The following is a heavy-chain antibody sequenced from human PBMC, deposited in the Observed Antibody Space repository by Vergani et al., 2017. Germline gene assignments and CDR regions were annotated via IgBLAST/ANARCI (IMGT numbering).Heavy chain of an antibody. CDR3: AKDHHGSGSSIYFDY. Sequence: EVQLLESGGGLVQPGGSLRLSCAASGFTFSSYAMHWVRQAPGKGLEWVSGISWNSGSIGYADSVKGRFTISRDNAKNSLNLQMNSLRAEDTALYYCAKDHHGSGSSIYFDYWGQGTLVTVSS. J-gene: IGHJ4*02. D-gene: IGHD3-10*01. CDR1: GFTFSSYA. V-gene: IGHV3-9*01. CDR2: ISWNSGSI.